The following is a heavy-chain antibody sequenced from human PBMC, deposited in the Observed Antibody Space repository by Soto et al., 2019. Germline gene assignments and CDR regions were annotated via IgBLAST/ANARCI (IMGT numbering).Heavy chain of an antibody. V-gene: IGHV1-2*04. CDR1: GYTFTGYY. Sequence: GASVKVSCKASGYTFTGYYMHWVRQAPGQGLEWMGWINPNSGGTNYAQKFQGWVTMTRDTSISTAYMELSRLRSDDTAVYYCARGYCSSTSCYVSRYYYGMDVWGQGTTVTV. D-gene: IGHD2-2*01. J-gene: IGHJ6*02. CDR3: ARGYCSSTSCYVSRYYYGMDV. CDR2: INPNSGGT.